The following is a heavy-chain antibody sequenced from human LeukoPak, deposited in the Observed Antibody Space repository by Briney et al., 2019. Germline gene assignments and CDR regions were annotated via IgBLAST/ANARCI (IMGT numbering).Heavy chain of an antibody. CDR2: IKEDESEK. CDR3: ARDYTGGWNDY. CDR1: GFTFRKHW. Sequence: GGSLRLSCAADGFTFRKHWMSWVRQAMGKVLECVAKIKEDESEKHYVDSVKGRFTISRDNTKNSLYLQMNSLRAEDTAVYYCARDYTGGWNDYWGQGTLVIVSS. J-gene: IGHJ4*02. D-gene: IGHD7-27*01. V-gene: IGHV3-7*01.